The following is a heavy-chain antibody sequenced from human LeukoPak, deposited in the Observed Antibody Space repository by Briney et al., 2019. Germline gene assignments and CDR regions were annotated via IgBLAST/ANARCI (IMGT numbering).Heavy chain of an antibody. Sequence: GGSLRLSCAASGFTFSSYAMSWVRQAPGKGLEWVSAFSGSGGSTYYADSVKGRFTISRDNAKNTLYLQMNNLRAEDTAVYYCAASGLSRFGFWGQGTLVTVSS. J-gene: IGHJ4*02. V-gene: IGHV3-23*01. CDR3: AASGLSRFGF. D-gene: IGHD2/OR15-2a*01. CDR2: FSGSGGST. CDR1: GFTFSSYA.